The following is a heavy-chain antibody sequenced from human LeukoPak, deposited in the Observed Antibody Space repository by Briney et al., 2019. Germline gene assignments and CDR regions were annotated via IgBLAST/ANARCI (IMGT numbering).Heavy chain of an antibody. D-gene: IGHD2-21*02. J-gene: IGHJ4*02. V-gene: IGHV3-30-3*01. Sequence: PGGSLRLSCAPSGFTFNDYAMHWVRQAPGKGPEWVAVISYDGSNKYYADSVKGRFTISRDNSKNTLYLQMNSLRAEDTAVYYCARGLDFWGQGTLVTVSS. CDR3: ARGLDF. CDR2: ISYDGSNK. CDR1: GFTFNDYA.